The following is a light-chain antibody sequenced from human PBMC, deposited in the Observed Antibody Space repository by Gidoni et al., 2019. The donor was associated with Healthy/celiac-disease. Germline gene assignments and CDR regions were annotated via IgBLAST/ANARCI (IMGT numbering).Light chain of an antibody. Sequence: IVLTQSPGTLSLSPGERATLSCRASQSVSSSYLAWYQQKPGQAPRLLIDGASRRATGIPDRCSGRGSGTDFTLTISRLEPEDLAVYYCQQYGSASWTFGQXTKVEIK. V-gene: IGKV3-20*01. J-gene: IGKJ1*01. CDR1: QSVSSSY. CDR2: GAS. CDR3: QQYGSASWT.